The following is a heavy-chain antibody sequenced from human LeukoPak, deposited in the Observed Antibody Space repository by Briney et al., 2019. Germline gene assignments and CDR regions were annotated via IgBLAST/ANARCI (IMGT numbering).Heavy chain of an antibody. CDR2: IYHSGST. J-gene: IGHJ6*03. CDR3: ARVVYSGYDFRGAMDV. CDR1: GYSLSSGYY. Sequence: SETLSLTCTVSGYSLSSGYYWGWIRQPPGKGPEWIGSIYHSGSTYYNPSLKSRVTISVDTSKNQFSLKLSSVTAADTAVYYCARVVYSGYDFRGAMDVWGKGTTVTVSS. V-gene: IGHV4-38-2*02. D-gene: IGHD5-12*01.